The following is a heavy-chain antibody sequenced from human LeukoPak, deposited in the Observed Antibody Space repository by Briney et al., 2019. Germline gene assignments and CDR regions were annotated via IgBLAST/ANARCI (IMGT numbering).Heavy chain of an antibody. Sequence: GESLKVSCKGSGYSFTSYWIGWVRQMPGKGLEWMGIIYPGDSDTRYSPSLQGQVTISADKSISTASLQWSSLQASDPAMYYCARHIPSGWYYFDYWGQGTLVTVSS. CDR2: IYPGDSDT. V-gene: IGHV5-51*01. CDR3: ARHIPSGWYYFDY. CDR1: GYSFTSYW. D-gene: IGHD6-19*01. J-gene: IGHJ4*02.